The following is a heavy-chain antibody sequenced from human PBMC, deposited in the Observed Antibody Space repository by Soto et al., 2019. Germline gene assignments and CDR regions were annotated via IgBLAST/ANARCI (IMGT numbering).Heavy chain of an antibody. J-gene: IGHJ6*03. CDR3: ARIPYGYYYYYYMDV. CDR2: IFSNDEK. D-gene: IGHD4-17*01. V-gene: IGHV2-26*01. CDR1: GFSLSNARMG. Sequence: QVTLKESGPVLVKPTETLTLTCTVSGFSLSNARMGVSWIRQPPGKALQWLAHIFSNDEKSYSTSLKSRLTISKDTSKSQVVLTMTNMDPVDTATYYCARIPYGYYYYYYMDVWGKGTTVTVSS.